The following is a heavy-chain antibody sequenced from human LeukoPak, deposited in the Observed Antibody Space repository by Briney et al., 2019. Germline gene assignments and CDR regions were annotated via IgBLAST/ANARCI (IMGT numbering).Heavy chain of an antibody. CDR3: ARSIVVVTAMPKYYFDY. J-gene: IGHJ4*02. CDR1: GGTFSSYA. Sequence: SVKVSCKASGGTFSSYAISWVRQAPGQGLEWMGRIIPILGIENYAQKFQGRVTITADKSTSTAYMELSSLRSEDTAVYYCARSIVVVTAMPKYYFDYWGQGTLVTVSS. D-gene: IGHD2-21*02. V-gene: IGHV1-69*04. CDR2: IIPILGIE.